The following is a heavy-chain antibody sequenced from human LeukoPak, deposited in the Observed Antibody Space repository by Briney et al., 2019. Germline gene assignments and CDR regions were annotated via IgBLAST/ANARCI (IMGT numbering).Heavy chain of an antibody. J-gene: IGHJ4*02. D-gene: IGHD5-18*01. CDR1: GFTFDDYG. CDR3: AKGYNYAYEY. CDR2: INWNGGST. Sequence: GGSLRLSCAASGFTFDDYGMSWVRQAPGKGLEWVSGINWNGGSTGYADSVKGRFTISRDNAKNSLYLQMNSLRPEDTAVYYCAKGYNYAYEYWGQGTLVTVSS. V-gene: IGHV3-20*04.